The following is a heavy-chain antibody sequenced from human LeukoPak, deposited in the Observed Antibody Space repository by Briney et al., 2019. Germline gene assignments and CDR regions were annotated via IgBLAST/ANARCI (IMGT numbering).Heavy chain of an antibody. V-gene: IGHV3-23*01. CDR3: ARDLTHLRYCTNGVCYGSGSVYFDY. J-gene: IGHJ4*02. Sequence: PGGSLRLSCAASGFTFSSYAMSWVRQAPGKGLEWVSAISGSGGSTYYADSVKGRFTISRDNSKNTLYLQMNSLRAEDTAVYYCARDLTHLRYCTNGVCYGSGSVYFDYWGQGTLVTVSS. D-gene: IGHD2-8*01. CDR1: GFTFSSYA. CDR2: ISGSGGST.